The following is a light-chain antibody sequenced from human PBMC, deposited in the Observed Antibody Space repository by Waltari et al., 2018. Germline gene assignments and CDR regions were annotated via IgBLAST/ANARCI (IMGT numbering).Light chain of an antibody. Sequence: DIVMTQSPDSLALSLGERATINCKSSQSVLFTPTNKNYLAWYQQKPRQPPKLLIYWASTRESGVPDRFSGSVSGTDFTLTISSLQAEDVAVYYCQQYQSFPWTFGQGTKVEIK. CDR2: WAS. CDR1: QSVLFTPTNKNY. J-gene: IGKJ1*01. CDR3: QQYQSFPWT. V-gene: IGKV4-1*01.